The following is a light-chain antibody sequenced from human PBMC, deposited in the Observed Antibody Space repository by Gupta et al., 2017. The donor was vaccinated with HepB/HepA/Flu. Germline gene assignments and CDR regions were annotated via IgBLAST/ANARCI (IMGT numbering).Light chain of an antibody. Sequence: QSVLTHPPSVSAAPGQKVPIPCSGSSSNIGNNYVSWYQQLPGTAPKLLIYENNKRPSGIPDRFSGSKSGTSATLGITGLQTGDEADYYCETWDSSLSGVVFGGGTKLTVL. V-gene: IGLV1-51*02. CDR2: ENN. CDR1: SSNIGNNY. J-gene: IGLJ2*01. CDR3: ETWDSSLSGVV.